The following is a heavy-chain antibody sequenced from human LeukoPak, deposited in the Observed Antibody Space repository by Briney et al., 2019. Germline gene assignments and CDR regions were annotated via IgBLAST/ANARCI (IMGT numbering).Heavy chain of an antibody. D-gene: IGHD3-16*01. Sequence: GASVKVSCKASGYRFTCYFMQWVRQAPGQGREWKGWINTNSGETKNAKKFQGRVTMTRDTSISTAYMELSRLRSDDAAVYYCARRFYYAMDVWGQGTTVTVSS. CDR1: GYRFTCYF. CDR2: INTNSGET. V-gene: IGHV1-2*02. J-gene: IGHJ6*02. CDR3: ARRFYYAMDV.